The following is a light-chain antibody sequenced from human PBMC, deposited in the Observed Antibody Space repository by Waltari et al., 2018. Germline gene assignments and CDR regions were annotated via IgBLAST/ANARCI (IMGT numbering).Light chain of an antibody. CDR3: CSYAGSKFYV. Sequence: QSALTQPASVSGSPGQSITLSCTGTSRDVGPYNLVSWYQQHPGKSPKIMIYEVTKRPSGVSNRFSGSKSGNTASLTISVLQAEDEAEYYCCSYAGSKFYVFGTGTKVTVL. CDR1: SRDVGPYNL. J-gene: IGLJ1*01. V-gene: IGLV2-23*02. CDR2: EVT.